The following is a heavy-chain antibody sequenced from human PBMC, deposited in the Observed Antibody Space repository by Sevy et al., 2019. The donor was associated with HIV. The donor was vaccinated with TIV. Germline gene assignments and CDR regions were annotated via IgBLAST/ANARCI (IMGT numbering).Heavy chain of an antibody. V-gene: IGHV1-69*10. CDR2: IIPLVNIT. D-gene: IGHD5-12*01. Sequence: ASVKVSCKTSGGTFSSYAFSWVRQAPGQGLEWMGGIIPLVNITDYAQKFQGRVTITADKSTSTAYMELSSLGSEDTAVYYCARAAQKATIVDAFDIWGHGTMVTVSS. CDR3: ARAAQKATIVDAFDI. CDR1: GGTFSSYA. J-gene: IGHJ3*02.